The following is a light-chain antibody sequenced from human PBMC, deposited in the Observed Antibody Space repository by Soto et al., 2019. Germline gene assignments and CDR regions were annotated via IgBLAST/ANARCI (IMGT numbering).Light chain of an antibody. J-gene: IGKJ4*01. V-gene: IGKV1-5*01. CDR3: QQQDTDYPLT. Sequence: DIQMTQSPSTLPASVGDKVTMAVPASEGISSWLAWYQQKPGKAPTLLIFDASSLESGTASRFSGRRSGTQFTLTINSMQPEDFATNDCQQQDTDYPLTFGGGTKVDIK. CDR2: DAS. CDR1: EGISSW.